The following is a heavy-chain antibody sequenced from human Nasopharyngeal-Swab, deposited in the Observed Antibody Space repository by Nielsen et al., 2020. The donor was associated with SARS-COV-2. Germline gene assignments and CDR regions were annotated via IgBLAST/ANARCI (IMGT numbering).Heavy chain of an antibody. V-gene: IGHV4-34*01. CDR2: INGSGST. Sequence: WIRQRPVKGREWVADINGSGSTNYNPSLKRRVTISVDTSKNQFSLKLSSVTAADTAVYYCARGQGPRHYYDSSGYYYDILGRGYYFDYWGQGTLVTVSS. D-gene: IGHD3-22*01. CDR3: ARGQGPRHYYDSSGYYYDILGRGYYFDY. J-gene: IGHJ4*02.